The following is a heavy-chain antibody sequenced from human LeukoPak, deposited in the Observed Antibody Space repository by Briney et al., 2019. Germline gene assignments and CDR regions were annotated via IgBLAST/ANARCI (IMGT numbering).Heavy chain of an antibody. V-gene: IGHV4-31*03. CDR1: GGSISSGGYY. J-gene: IGHJ5*02. D-gene: IGHD6-19*01. CDR2: IYYSGST. Sequence: SETLSLTCTVSGGSISSGGYYWSWIRQHPGKGLEWIGYIYYSGSTYYNPSLKSRVTISVGTSKNQFSLKLSSVTAADTAVYYCARAATYSSGWYDWFDPWGQGTLVTVSS. CDR3: ARAATYSSGWYDWFDP.